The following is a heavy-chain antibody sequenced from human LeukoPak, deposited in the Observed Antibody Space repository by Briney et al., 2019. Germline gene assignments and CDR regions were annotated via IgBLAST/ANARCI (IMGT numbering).Heavy chain of an antibody. CDR2: ISSSSSYI. V-gene: IGHV3-21*01. J-gene: IGHJ4*02. CDR1: GFTFSSYS. Sequence: GGSLRLSCAASGFTFSSYSMNWVRQAPGKGLEWVSSISSSSSYIYSADSVKGRFTISRDNAKNSLYLQMNSLRAEDTAVYYCARDLWQQLDFDYWGQGTLVTVSS. D-gene: IGHD6-13*01. CDR3: ARDLWQQLDFDY.